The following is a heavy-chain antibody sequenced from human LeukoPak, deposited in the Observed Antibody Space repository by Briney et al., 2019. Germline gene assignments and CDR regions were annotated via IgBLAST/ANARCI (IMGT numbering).Heavy chain of an antibody. CDR2: ISYDGSNK. V-gene: IGHV3-30-3*01. J-gene: IGHJ2*01. CDR1: GFTFSSYA. Sequence: GGSLRLSCAASGFTFSSYAMHWVRQAPGKGPEWVAVISYDGSNKYYADSVKGRFTISRDNSKNTLYLQMDSLRAEDTAVYYCARGSGRYWYFDLWGRGTLVTVSS. D-gene: IGHD6-19*01. CDR3: ARGSGRYWYFDL.